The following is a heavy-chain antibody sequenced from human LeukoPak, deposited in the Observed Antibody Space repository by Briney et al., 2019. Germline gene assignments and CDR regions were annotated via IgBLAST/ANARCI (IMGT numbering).Heavy chain of an antibody. V-gene: IGHV3-30-3*01. Sequence: GGSLRLSRAASGFTFSSYAMHWVRQAPGKGLEWVAVISYDGSNKYYADSVKGRFTISRDNSKNTLYLQMNSLRAEDTAVYYCRGSSSQYFDYWGQGTLVTVSS. CDR3: RGSSSQYFDY. J-gene: IGHJ4*02. CDR1: GFTFSSYA. CDR2: ISYDGSNK. D-gene: IGHD6-13*01.